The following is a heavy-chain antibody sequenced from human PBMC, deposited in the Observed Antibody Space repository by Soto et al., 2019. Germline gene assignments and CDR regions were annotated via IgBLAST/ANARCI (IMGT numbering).Heavy chain of an antibody. CDR3: ARESGENWTYEAH. V-gene: IGHV4-4*07. D-gene: IGHD1-7*01. CDR1: GAYISDFS. J-gene: IGHJ1*01. CDR2: ITVNGNT. Sequence: QVQQLESGPGLVKPWDTLSLTCTVSGAYISDFSWSWIRQPAGKGLEWIGRITVNGNTQYNPSFMSRVTMSMDTSRNQFSLNLQSATAADTALYYCARESGENWTYEAHWGQGPLVTVSS.